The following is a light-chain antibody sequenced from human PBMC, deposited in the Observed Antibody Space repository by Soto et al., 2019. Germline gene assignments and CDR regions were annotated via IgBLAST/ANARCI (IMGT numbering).Light chain of an antibody. CDR1: QSISSH. Sequence: DIQITQSPSSLSASLGDRVTITCRASQSISSHLNWYQHKPGRPPRLLIFASYILEGGVPSRFSGSGSDTYFTLTIDSLQPEDVAPYYCQHSYLTPRYTFGQGTKVEI. V-gene: IGKV1-39*01. CDR3: QHSYLTPRYT. J-gene: IGKJ2*01. CDR2: ASY.